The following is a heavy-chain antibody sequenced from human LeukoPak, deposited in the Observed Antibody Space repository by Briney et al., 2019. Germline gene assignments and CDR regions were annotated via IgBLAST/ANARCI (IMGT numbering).Heavy chain of an antibody. D-gene: IGHD1-26*01. V-gene: IGHV1-46*01. CDR3: ARGGVGATTYVWFDP. CDR1: GYTFINYY. CDR2: INPYDGST. J-gene: IGHJ5*02. Sequence: ASEKVSCKASGYTFINYYTHWVRQAPGQGLECMGLINPYDGSTNYAQKFQGSVTMTRDMSTSTVYMELSSLRSEGTAVYSCARGGVGATTYVWFDPWGQGTLVTVSS.